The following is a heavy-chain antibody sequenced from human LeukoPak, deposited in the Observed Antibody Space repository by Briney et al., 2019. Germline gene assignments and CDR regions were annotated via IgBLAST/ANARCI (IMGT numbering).Heavy chain of an antibody. V-gene: IGHV4-59*01. CDR1: GRSISSYY. J-gene: IGHJ4*02. CDR2: IYYSGSS. CDR3: ARSRVSRSYYFDY. D-gene: IGHD2-2*01. Sequence: AETLSLTCTLSGRSISSYYWSWTRHPPGKGLEWIGYIYYSGSSNYNPSLKSRVTISVDTSKNQFSLKLSSVTAADTAVYYCARSRVSRSYYFDYWGQGTLVTVSS.